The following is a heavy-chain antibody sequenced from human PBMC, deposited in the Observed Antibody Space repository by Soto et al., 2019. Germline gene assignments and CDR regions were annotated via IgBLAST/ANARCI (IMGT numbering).Heavy chain of an antibody. D-gene: IGHD6-6*01. CDR3: ARGRPAIAALYYYGMDV. CDR1: GGTFSSYA. V-gene: IGHV1-69*13. Sequence: ASVKVSCKASGGTFSSYAISWVRQAPGQGLEWMGGIIPIFGTANYAQKFQGRVTITADESTSTAYMELSSLRSEDTAVYYCARGRPAIAALYYYGMDVWGQGTTVTVSS. J-gene: IGHJ6*02. CDR2: IIPIFGTA.